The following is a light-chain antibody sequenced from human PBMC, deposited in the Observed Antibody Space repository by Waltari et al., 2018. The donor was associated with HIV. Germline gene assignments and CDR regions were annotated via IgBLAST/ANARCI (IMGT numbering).Light chain of an antibody. J-gene: IGKJ4*01. Sequence: DVQMAQSPSSLSASVGDKVTITCRASQNINNYLNWFQQKPGKAPQLLIYAASNLHSGVPSRFTASGFGTEFTLTINNLQPEDFAIYYCQQIYGVPRAFGGGTRVESK. CDR2: AAS. V-gene: IGKV1-39*01. CDR1: QNINNY. CDR3: QQIYGVPRA.